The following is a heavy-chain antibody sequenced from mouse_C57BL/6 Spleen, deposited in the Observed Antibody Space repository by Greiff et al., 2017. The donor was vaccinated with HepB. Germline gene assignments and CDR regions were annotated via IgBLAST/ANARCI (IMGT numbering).Heavy chain of an antibody. Sequence: EVKLMESGGGLVKPGGSLKLSCAASGFTFSDYGMHWVRQAPEKGLEWVAYISSGSSNIYYADTVKGRFTISRDNANNTLVLQMTSLRSEDTAMYYCARPYYGSRYWYFDVWGTGTTVTVSS. CDR2: ISSGSSNI. D-gene: IGHD1-1*01. V-gene: IGHV5-17*01. J-gene: IGHJ1*03. CDR1: GFTFSDYG. CDR3: ARPYYGSRYWYFDV.